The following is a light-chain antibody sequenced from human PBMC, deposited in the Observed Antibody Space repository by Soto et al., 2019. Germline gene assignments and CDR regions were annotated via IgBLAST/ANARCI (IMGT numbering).Light chain of an antibody. Sequence: EIVLTQSPGTLSLSPGERATLSCRASQSVSSNYLAWYQQKPGQAPKLLIYGASRRATGIPDRFSGSGSGTDFTLTIGRLEPEDVAVYYCQQYGSTLFTFGPGTTVDIK. J-gene: IGKJ3*01. CDR3: QQYGSTLFT. CDR1: QSVSSNY. V-gene: IGKV3-20*01. CDR2: GAS.